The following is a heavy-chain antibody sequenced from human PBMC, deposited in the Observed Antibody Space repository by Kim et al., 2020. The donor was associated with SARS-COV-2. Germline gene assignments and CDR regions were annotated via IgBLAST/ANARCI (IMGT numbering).Heavy chain of an antibody. CDR3: ARGGAYSSRFDPIDY. D-gene: IGHD6-13*01. J-gene: IGHJ4*02. Sequence: ASVKVSCKASGYTFTSYDINWVRQATGQGLEWMGWMNPYSGNTGSAQKFQGRVTMTRNTSISTAYMELSSLRSEDTAVYYCARGGAYSSRFDPIDYWGQGTLVTVSS. V-gene: IGHV1-8*01. CDR2: MNPYSGNT. CDR1: GYTFTSYD.